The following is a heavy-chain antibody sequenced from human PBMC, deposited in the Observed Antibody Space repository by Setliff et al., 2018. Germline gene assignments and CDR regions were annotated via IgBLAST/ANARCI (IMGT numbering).Heavy chain of an antibody. J-gene: IGHJ6*02. V-gene: IGHV4-39*07. D-gene: IGHD6-6*01. Sequence: SETLSLACTVSGGCISSSSYYWGWILQPPGKGLEWVGVIYYSGSTYYNPSLKSRVTISVDTSKNQFSLKLSSVTAADTAVYYCARFAQYSSSSFYYYYYGMDVWGQGTTVTVSS. CDR3: ARFAQYSSSSFYYYYYGMDV. CDR2: IYYSGST. CDR1: GGCISSSSYY.